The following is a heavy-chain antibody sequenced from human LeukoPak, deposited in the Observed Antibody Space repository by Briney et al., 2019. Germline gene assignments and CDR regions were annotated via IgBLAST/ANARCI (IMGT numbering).Heavy chain of an antibody. CDR1: GFTFSGSA. CDR2: IRSKADNYAT. D-gene: IGHD6-19*01. CDR3: TRVTTVAASDFDY. J-gene: IGHJ4*02. V-gene: IGHV3-73*01. Sequence: GGSLRLSCAASGFTFSGSAIHWVRQASGKGLEWVGRIRSKADNYATEYVASVKGRFIISRDDSKNTTLLQMNSLKTEDTAVYYCTRVTTVAASDFDYWGQGPRSPSPQ.